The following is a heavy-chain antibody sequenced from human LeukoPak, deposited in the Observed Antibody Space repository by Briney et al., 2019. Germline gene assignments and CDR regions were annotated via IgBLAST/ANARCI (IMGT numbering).Heavy chain of an antibody. CDR1: GGSISSYY. D-gene: IGHD5-18*01. V-gene: IGHV4-4*07. J-gene: IGHJ5*02. CDR2: IYTSGST. CDR3: ARDYLFDGTEAAMVLGWFDP. Sequence: TETLSLTCTVPGGSISSYYWSWIRQPAGKGLEWIGRIYTSGSTNYNPSLKSRVTMSVDTSKNQFSLKLSSVTAADTAVYYCARDYLFDGTEAAMVLGWFDPWGQGTLVTVSS.